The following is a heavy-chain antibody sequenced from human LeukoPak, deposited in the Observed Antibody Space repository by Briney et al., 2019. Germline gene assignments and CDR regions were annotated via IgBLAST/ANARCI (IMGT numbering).Heavy chain of an antibody. CDR3: ARDINWNYDY. J-gene: IGHJ4*02. V-gene: IGHV3-21*01. Sequence: PGGSLRLSCAASGFTFSSYSMNWVRQAPGKGLEWISSISSSSSYIYYADSVKGRFTISRDNAKNSLYLQMNSLRAEDTAVYYCARDINWNYDYWGQGTLVTVSS. D-gene: IGHD1-7*01. CDR2: ISSSSSYI. CDR1: GFTFSSYS.